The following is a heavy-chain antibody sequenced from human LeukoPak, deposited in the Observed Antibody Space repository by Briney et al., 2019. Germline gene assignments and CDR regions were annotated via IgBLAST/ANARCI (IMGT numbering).Heavy chain of an antibody. CDR3: AKESTTVSYGMDV. Sequence: GGSLRLSCASSGFTFDEYSIHWVRQAPGKGREWVSGISWNSGSIGYADSVKGRFTISRDNAKNSLYLQMNSLRAEDTALYYCAKESTTVSYGMDVWGQGTTVTVSS. V-gene: IGHV3-9*01. CDR2: ISWNSGSI. J-gene: IGHJ6*02. D-gene: IGHD4-17*01. CDR1: GFTFDEYS.